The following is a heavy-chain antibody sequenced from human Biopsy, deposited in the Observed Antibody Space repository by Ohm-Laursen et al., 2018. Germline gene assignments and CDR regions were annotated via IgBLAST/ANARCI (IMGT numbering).Heavy chain of an antibody. Sequence: GTLSLTCNVSGGDINNYYWSWIRQPAGKGLEWIGRIYPGGSTNYNPSPKSRVTMSVDTYKKQLSLRLRSVTAADTAMYYCASVVLGPTNDAFDLWGQGTMVVVSS. V-gene: IGHV4-4*07. D-gene: IGHD3-22*01. CDR2: IYPGGST. CDR3: ASVVLGPTNDAFDL. CDR1: GGDINNYY. J-gene: IGHJ3*01.